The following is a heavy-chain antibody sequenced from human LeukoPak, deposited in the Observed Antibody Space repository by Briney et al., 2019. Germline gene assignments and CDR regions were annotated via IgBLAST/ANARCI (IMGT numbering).Heavy chain of an antibody. CDR2: IRSKAYGGTT. CDR3: TRGARTVNYYDSSGYAVY. J-gene: IGHJ4*02. D-gene: IGHD3-22*01. Sequence: GGSLRLSCAASGFTFSSYEMSWFRQAPGRGLEWVGFIRSKAYGGTTEYAASVKGRFTISRDGSKSIAYLQMNSLKTEDTAVYYCTRGARTVNYYDSSGYAVYWGQGTLVTVSS. CDR1: GFTFSSYE. V-gene: IGHV3-49*01.